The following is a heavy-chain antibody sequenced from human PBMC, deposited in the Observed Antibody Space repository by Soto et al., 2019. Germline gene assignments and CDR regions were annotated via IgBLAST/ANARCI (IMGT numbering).Heavy chain of an antibody. V-gene: IGHV3-74*01. CDR1: GFTFSSFW. J-gene: IGHJ4*02. CDR3: AKRGVDIFASSY. CDR2: INTDGSST. D-gene: IGHD3-10*01. Sequence: EVQLVESGGGLVQPGGSLRLSCAVSGFTFSSFWMHWVRQAPGEGLVWVSRINTDGSSTSYADSVKGRFTISRDNAKNTLYLQMNSLRVEDMAMYYCAKRGVDIFASSYWGQGTLVTVSS.